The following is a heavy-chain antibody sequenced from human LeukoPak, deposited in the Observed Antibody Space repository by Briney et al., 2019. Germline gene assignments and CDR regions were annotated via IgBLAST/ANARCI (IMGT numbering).Heavy chain of an antibody. V-gene: IGHV3-48*01. J-gene: IGHJ3*02. CDR1: GFTVSSYS. CDR2: ISSGSRAV. D-gene: IGHD4/OR15-4a*01. Sequence: GGSLRLSCVASGFTVSSYSMNWVRQAPGKGLERVSYISSGSRAVSYADSVKGRFTISRDNAKNSLYLQMNSLRADDTAVYYCARDPPPANPAFDIWGQGTMVTVSS. CDR3: ARDPPPANPAFDI.